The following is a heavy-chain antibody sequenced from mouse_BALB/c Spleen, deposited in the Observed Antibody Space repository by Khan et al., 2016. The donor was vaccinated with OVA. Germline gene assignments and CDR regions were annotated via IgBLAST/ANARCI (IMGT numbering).Heavy chain of an antibody. CDR2: ISSSGST. Sequence: EVQLQESGPGLVKPSQSLSLTCTVTAYSITSDYAWNWIRQFPGNKLEWMGYISSSGSTKYNPALKSRISITRDPSKNQFFLQLNSVTTEDTATYYCARDGSRYNYAMDYWGQGTSVTVSS. V-gene: IGHV3-2*02. D-gene: IGHD2-3*01. J-gene: IGHJ4*01. CDR1: AYSITSDYA. CDR3: ARDGSRYNYAMDY.